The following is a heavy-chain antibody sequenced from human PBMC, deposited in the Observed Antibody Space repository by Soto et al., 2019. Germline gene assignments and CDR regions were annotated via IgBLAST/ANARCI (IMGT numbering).Heavy chain of an antibody. Sequence: ASVKVSCKASGYTFTSYAMHWVRQAPGQRLEWMGWINAGNGNTKYSQKFQGRVTITGDTSASTAYMELSSLRSEDTAVYYCARFEYYYGSGSYYNWFDTWGQGTLVTVSS. D-gene: IGHD3-10*01. CDR2: INAGNGNT. V-gene: IGHV1-3*01. J-gene: IGHJ5*02. CDR3: ARFEYYYGSGSYYNWFDT. CDR1: GYTFTSYA.